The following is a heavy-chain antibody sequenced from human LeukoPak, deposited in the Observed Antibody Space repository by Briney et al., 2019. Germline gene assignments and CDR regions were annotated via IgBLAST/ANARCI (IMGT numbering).Heavy chain of an antibody. CDR3: AKGSDYSSSWWFDY. D-gene: IGHD6-13*01. CDR1: GFTFSSYA. CDR2: IRYDGSNK. V-gene: IGHV3-30*02. J-gene: IGHJ4*02. Sequence: GGSLRLSCAASGFTFSSYAMHWVRQAPGKGLEWVAFIRYDGSNKYYADSVKGRFTISRDNSKNTLYLQMNSLRAEDTAVYYCAKGSDYSSSWWFDYWGQGTLVTVSS.